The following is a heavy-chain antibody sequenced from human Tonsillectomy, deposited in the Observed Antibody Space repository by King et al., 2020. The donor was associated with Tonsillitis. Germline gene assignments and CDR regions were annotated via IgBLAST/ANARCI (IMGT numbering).Heavy chain of an antibody. CDR3: AKGGRGSGFDY. V-gene: IGHV3-30*18. Sequence: QVQLVESGGGVVQPGRSLRLSCAASGFTFSSYGMHWVRKAPGKGLEGVAVISYDGSNKYYADSVKGRFTISRDNSKNTLYLQMNSLRAEYTAVYYCAKGGRGSGFDYWGQGTLVTVSS. J-gene: IGHJ4*02. D-gene: IGHD3-10*01. CDR2: ISYDGSNK. CDR1: GFTFSSYG.